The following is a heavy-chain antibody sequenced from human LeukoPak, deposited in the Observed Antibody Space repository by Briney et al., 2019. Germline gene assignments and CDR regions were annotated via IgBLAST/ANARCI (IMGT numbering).Heavy chain of an antibody. Sequence: GGSLRLSCAASGFTFSSYAMSWVRQAPGKGLEWVSAISGSGSSTYYADSVKGRFTISRDNSKNTLYLQMNSLRAEDTAVYYCARRGYSYGLGAFDIWGQGTMVTVSS. V-gene: IGHV3-23*01. J-gene: IGHJ3*02. D-gene: IGHD5-18*01. CDR3: ARRGYSYGLGAFDI. CDR1: GFTFSSYA. CDR2: ISGSGSST.